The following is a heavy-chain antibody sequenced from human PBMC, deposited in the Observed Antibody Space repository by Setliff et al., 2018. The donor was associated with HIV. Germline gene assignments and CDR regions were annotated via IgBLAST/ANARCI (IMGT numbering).Heavy chain of an antibody. Sequence: PSETLSLTCTVTGYSISSGYYWAWIRQPPGKGLEWIGHIYHAGNTYYNPSLKSRVTISVDTSKNQFSLKLNSVTAADTAVYYCARDSGIAVAGRLGYWGQGTMVTVSS. CDR3: ARDSGIAVAGRLGY. CDR1: GYSISSGYY. J-gene: IGHJ3*01. CDR2: IYHAGNT. D-gene: IGHD6-19*01. V-gene: IGHV4-38-2*02.